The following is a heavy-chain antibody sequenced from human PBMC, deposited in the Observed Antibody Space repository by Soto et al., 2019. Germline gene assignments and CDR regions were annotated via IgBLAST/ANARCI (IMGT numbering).Heavy chain of an antibody. CDR1: GYTFTSYD. CDR2: MNPNSGNT. CDR3: ARRGYCSGGSCYRVPKRGNWFDP. D-gene: IGHD2-15*01. Sequence: QVQLVQSGAEVKKPGASVKVSCKASGYTFTSYDINWVRQATGQGLEWMGWMNPNSGNTGYAQKFQGRVTTTRNTSISTAYMELSSLRSEDTAVYYCARRGYCSGGSCYRVPKRGNWFDPWGQGTLVTVSS. J-gene: IGHJ5*02. V-gene: IGHV1-8*01.